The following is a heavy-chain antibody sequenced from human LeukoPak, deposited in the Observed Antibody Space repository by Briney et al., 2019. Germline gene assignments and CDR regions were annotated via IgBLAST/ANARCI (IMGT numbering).Heavy chain of an antibody. Sequence: GALRLSCAASGFTFSSYAMSWVRQAPGKGLEWVSSISSSGTYIYYADSVKGRFTVSRDNAKNSLYLQMNSLRAEDTAVYYCARDRHINYWGQGTLVTVSS. D-gene: IGHD6-6*01. V-gene: IGHV3-21*01. CDR1: GFTFSSYA. J-gene: IGHJ4*02. CDR3: ARDRHINY. CDR2: ISSSGTYI.